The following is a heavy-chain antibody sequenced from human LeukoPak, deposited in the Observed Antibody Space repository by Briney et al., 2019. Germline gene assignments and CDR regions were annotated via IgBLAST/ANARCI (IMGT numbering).Heavy chain of an antibody. J-gene: IGHJ4*02. CDR3: VKDTGPEYYDSSALDY. CDR1: GFTFEDHA. CDR2: INWNGGRK. V-gene: IGHV3-9*01. Sequence: PGGSLRLSCEASGFTFEDHAMEWVRQPPGKGLEWVSGINWNGGRKAYAASVKGRFTISRDNGKNSLYLQMDSLRTEDTALYYCVKDTGPEYYDSSALDYWGQGALVTVSS. D-gene: IGHD3-22*01.